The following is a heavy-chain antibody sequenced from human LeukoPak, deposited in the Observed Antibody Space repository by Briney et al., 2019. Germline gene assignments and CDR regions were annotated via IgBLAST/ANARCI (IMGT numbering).Heavy chain of an antibody. Sequence: GGSLRLSCAASGFTFSSYWMSWVRQAPGKGLEWVANIKQDGSEKYYVDSVKGRFTISRDNAKNSLYLQMNSLRAEDTALYYCAKDRGARSGSFDPWGQGTLVTVSS. J-gene: IGHJ5*02. CDR2: IKQDGSEK. V-gene: IGHV3-7*03. CDR3: AKDRGARSGSFDP. D-gene: IGHD3-10*01. CDR1: GFTFSSYW.